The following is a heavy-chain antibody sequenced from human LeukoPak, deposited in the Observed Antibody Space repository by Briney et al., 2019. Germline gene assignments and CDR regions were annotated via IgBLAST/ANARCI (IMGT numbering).Heavy chain of an antibody. CDR3: AVGIVGNWFDP. V-gene: IGHV4-4*09. Sequence: SETLSLTCTVSGGSISSYYWSWIRQPPGKGLEWIGYIYTSGSTNYNPSLKSRVTISVDTSKNQFSLKLSSVTAADTAVYYCAVGIVGNWFDPWGQGTLVTVSS. CDR2: IYTSGST. J-gene: IGHJ5*02. D-gene: IGHD3-22*01. CDR1: GGSISSYY.